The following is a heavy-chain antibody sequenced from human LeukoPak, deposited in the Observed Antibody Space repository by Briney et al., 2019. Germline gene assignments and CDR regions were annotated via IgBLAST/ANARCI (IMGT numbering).Heavy chain of an antibody. CDR1: GGSISSGGYY. D-gene: IGHD2-8*01. J-gene: IGHJ4*02. CDR3: ARGLYSIVDY. CDR2: IDYSGST. Sequence: PSQTLSLTCTDSGGSISSGGYYWSWIRQHPGKGLEWMGYIDYSGSTYYNPSLKSRVTISRDTSKDQFSLKLSSVTAADTAVYYCARGLYSIVDYWGQGTLVTVSS. V-gene: IGHV4-31*03.